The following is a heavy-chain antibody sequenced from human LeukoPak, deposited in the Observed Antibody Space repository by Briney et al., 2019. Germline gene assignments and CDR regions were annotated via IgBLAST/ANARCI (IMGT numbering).Heavy chain of an antibody. J-gene: IGHJ4*02. CDR3: ARDHSDYDFWSGYLNFDY. V-gene: IGHV1-2*02. D-gene: IGHD3-3*01. CDR2: INPNSGGT. CDR1: GYTFTGYY. Sequence: ASVKVSCKASGYTFTGYYMHWVRQAPGQGLEWMGWINPNSGGTNYAQKFQGRVTMTRDTSISTAYMELSRLRYDDTAVYYCARDHSDYDFWSGYLNFDYWGQGTLVTVSS.